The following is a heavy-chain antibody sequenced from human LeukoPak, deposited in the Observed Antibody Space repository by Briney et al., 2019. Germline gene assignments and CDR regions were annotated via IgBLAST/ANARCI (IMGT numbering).Heavy chain of an antibody. CDR1: GGSISSGSYY. CDR2: IYHSGNT. J-gene: IGHJ4*02. CDR3: ARAGYGDSDFDY. D-gene: IGHD4-17*01. V-gene: IGHV4-39*07. Sequence: SSQTLSLTCTVSGGSISSGSYYWNWIRQPPGKGLEWIGSIYHSGNTYYNPSLKSRVTISVDTSKNQFSLKLNSVTAAGTAVYYCARAGYGDSDFDYWGQGTLVTVSS.